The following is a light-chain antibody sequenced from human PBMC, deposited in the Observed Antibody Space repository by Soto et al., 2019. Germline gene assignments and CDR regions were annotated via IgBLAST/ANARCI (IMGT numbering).Light chain of an antibody. CDR3: SSYTSGSTRV. Sequence: QSVLTQPASVSGSPGQSITISCTGTSSDVGAYDYVSWYQQHPDKAPKLMIYEVSNRPSGVSDRSSGSKSVNTATLTISGLQAEDEADYYCSSYTSGSTRVFGTGTKVTVL. V-gene: IGLV2-14*03. CDR1: SSDVGAYDY. CDR2: EVS. J-gene: IGLJ1*01.